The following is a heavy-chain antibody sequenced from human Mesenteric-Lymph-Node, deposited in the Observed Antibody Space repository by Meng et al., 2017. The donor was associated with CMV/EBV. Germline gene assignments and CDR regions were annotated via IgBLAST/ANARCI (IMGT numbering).Heavy chain of an antibody. V-gene: IGHV4-39*07. CDR1: GGSISSSTYY. CDR3: ARVLRGFWSGYIGDGGWFDP. D-gene: IGHD3-3*01. Sequence: SETLSLTCSVFGGSISSSTYYWGWIRQPPGKGLEWIGSLYYSGSTYYNPSLKSRVIISVDTSNNQFSLKLSSVTAADTAVYYCARVLRGFWSGYIGDGGWFDPWGQGTLVTVSS. J-gene: IGHJ5*02. CDR2: LYYSGST.